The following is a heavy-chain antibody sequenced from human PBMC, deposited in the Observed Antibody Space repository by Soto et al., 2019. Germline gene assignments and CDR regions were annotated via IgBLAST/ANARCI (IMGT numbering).Heavy chain of an antibody. CDR2: ISGSGGST. Sequence: EVQLLESGGGLVQPGGSLRLSCAASGFTFSSYAMSWVRQAPGKGLEWVSAISGSGGSTYYADSVKGRFTISRDNAKNTRYLQRNSLRAEDTAVYYCAKRARPGGWELLHIDYWGQGTLVTVSS. D-gene: IGHD1-26*01. CDR3: AKRARPGGWELLHIDY. CDR1: GFTFSSYA. V-gene: IGHV3-23*01. J-gene: IGHJ4*02.